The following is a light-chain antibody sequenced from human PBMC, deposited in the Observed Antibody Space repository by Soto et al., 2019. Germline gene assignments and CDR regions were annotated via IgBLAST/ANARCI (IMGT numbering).Light chain of an antibody. CDR3: QQYATSPRT. Sequence: EILLTQFPGTLALSPGERATLSCRASQTFSSSYLAWYQQRPGQAPRLLIFGAYSRATGIPDRFSGSGSGTDFTLTISRLAPEDFAVYFCQQYATSPRTFGQGTKVEIK. J-gene: IGKJ1*01. CDR1: QTFSSSY. V-gene: IGKV3-20*01. CDR2: GAY.